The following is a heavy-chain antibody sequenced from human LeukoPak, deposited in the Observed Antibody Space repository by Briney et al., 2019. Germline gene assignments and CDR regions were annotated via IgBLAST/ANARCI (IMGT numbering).Heavy chain of an antibody. V-gene: IGHV1-2*02. CDR2: INPNSGGT. CDR3: ARSNRIAVASAEYLQH. J-gene: IGHJ1*01. Sequence: ASVKVSCKASGYTFTGYYMHWVRQAPGQGLEWMGWINPNSGGTNYAQKFQGRVTMTRDTSISTAYMELSRLRSDNTAVYYCARSNRIAVASAEYLQHWGQGTLVTVSS. CDR1: GYTFTGYY. D-gene: IGHD6-19*01.